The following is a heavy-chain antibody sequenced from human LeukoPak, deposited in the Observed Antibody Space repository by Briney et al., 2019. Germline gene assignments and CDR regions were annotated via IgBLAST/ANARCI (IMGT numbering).Heavy chain of an antibody. CDR3: AKGGLGYYDSSGSFDY. J-gene: IGHJ4*02. Sequence: GGSLRLSCTASGFTFNSYAMSWARQAPGKGLEWVSAISGSGGSTYYADSVKGRFTLSRDNSKNTLYLQMNSLRAEDTAVYYCAKGGLGYYDSSGSFDYWGQGTLVTVSS. CDR2: ISGSGGST. D-gene: IGHD3-22*01. CDR1: GFTFNSYA. V-gene: IGHV3-23*01.